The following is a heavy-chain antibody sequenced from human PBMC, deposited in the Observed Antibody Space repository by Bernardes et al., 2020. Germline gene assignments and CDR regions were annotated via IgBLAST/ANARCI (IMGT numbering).Heavy chain of an antibody. V-gene: IGHV1-18*01. D-gene: IGHD6-19*01. CDR3: ARTTYSRGWPPPYGMDV. CDR2: ISTDNDNT. J-gene: IGHJ6*02. CDR1: GYTFTNYG. Sequence: ASVKVSCEASGYTFTNYGITWVRQAPGQGLEWMGWISTDNDNTEYAQELQVRVTMTTDTSTSTAYMELRSLKSDDTAVYYCARTTYSRGWPPPYGMDVWGRGTTVTVSS.